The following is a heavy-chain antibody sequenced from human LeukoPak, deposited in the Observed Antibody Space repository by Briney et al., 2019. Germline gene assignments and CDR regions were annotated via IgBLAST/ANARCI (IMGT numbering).Heavy chain of an antibody. Sequence: SETLSLTCTVSGGSISTYYWNWIRQPPGKGLEWIGYIYYSGGTNYNPSLKSRVTISVDTSKNQFSLKLSSVTAADTAVYYCARSTGGDGYSPPRFDYWGQGTLVTVSS. CDR1: GGSISTYY. D-gene: IGHD5-24*01. J-gene: IGHJ4*02. V-gene: IGHV4-59*08. CDR3: ARSTGGDGYSPPRFDY. CDR2: IYYSGGT.